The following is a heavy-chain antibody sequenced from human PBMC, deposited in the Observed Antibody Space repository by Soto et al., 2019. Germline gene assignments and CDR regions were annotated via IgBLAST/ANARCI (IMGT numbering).Heavy chain of an antibody. CDR3: ARERGGYGLFDS. V-gene: IGHV4-30-2*01. Sequence: PSETLSLTCTVIGGSISNAAYSWSWIRQPPGKGLEWIGYIYPRGMPFYSPSLRSRVTVSIDRSNDQFSLNLKSVTAADTAVYYCARERGGYGLFDSWGQGTLVTVSS. CDR2: IYPRGMP. CDR1: GGSISNAAYS. J-gene: IGHJ4*02. D-gene: IGHD5-18*01.